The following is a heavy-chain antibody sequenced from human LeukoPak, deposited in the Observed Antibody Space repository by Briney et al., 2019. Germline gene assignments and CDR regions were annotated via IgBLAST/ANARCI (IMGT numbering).Heavy chain of an antibody. D-gene: IGHD3-10*01. V-gene: IGHV3-53*01. J-gene: IGHJ6*02. CDR3: AREDRFGEAYYYYGMDV. Sequence: GGSLRLSCAASGFTVSSNYMSWVRQAPGKGLEWVSVIYSGGSTYYADSVKGRFTISRDNSKNTLYLQMNSLRAEDTAVYYCAREDRFGEAYYYYGMDVWCQGTTVTVSS. CDR1: GFTVSSNY. CDR2: IYSGGST.